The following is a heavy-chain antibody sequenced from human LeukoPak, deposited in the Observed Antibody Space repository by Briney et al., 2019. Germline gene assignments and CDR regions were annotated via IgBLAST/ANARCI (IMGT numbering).Heavy chain of an antibody. Sequence: GGSLRPSCTASGFTFGDYAMSWFRQAPGKGLEWVGFIRSKAYGGTTEYAASVKGRFTISRDDSKSIAYLQMNSLRTEDTAVYYCIRDFGVTTPYYFDYWGQGTLVTVSS. D-gene: IGHD1/OR15-1a*01. CDR2: IRSKAYGGTT. CDR3: IRDFGVTTPYYFDY. J-gene: IGHJ4*02. V-gene: IGHV3-49*03. CDR1: GFTFGDYA.